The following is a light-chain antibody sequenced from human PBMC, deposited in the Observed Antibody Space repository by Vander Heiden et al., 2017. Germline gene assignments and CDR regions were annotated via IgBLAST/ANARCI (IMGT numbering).Light chain of an antibody. J-gene: IGKJ1*01. Sequence: KMPQSPSSLSASVGDRVTITCRASQSISSFLNWYQQKPGKAPKLLIYAASSLQSGVPSRFSGSGSGTDFTLTISSLQPEDFATYYCQQSDSTPRTFGQGTKVEIK. CDR2: AAS. V-gene: IGKV1-39*01. CDR1: QSISSF. CDR3: QQSDSTPRT.